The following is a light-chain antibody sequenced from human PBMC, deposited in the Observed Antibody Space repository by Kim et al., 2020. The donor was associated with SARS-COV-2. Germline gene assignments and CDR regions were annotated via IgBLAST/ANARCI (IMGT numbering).Light chain of an antibody. V-gene: IGLV2-14*04. Sequence: GQSFTIVCTGTRHDVGDYNYFSWYQQRPRKAPKLMIYDVSKRPSGVSNRFSGSKSGNTASLTISGLQAEDEADYYCSSYTSSSTYVFGTGTKVTVL. J-gene: IGLJ1*01. CDR1: RHDVGDYNY. CDR2: DVS. CDR3: SSYTSSSTYV.